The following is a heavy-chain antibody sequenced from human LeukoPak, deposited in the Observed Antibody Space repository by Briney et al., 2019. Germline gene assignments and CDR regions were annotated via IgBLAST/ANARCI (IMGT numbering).Heavy chain of an antibody. CDR2: IYHSGST. J-gene: IGHJ4*02. CDR1: GYSISSGYY. D-gene: IGHD6-19*01. CDR3: ARLHPGIAVAGYPDY. Sequence: SETLSLTCAVSGYSISSGYYWGWIRQPPGKGLEWIGSIYHSGSTYYNPSLKSRVTISVDTSKNQFSLKLSSVTAADTAVYYCARLHPGIAVAGYPDYWGQRTLVTVSS. V-gene: IGHV4-38-2*01.